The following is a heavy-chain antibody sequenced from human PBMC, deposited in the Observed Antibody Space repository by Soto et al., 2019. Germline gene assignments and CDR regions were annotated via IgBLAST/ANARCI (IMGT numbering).Heavy chain of an antibody. Sequence: ASVKVSCKASGYTFTSYAMHWVRQAPGQRLEWMGWINAGNGNTKYSQEFQGRVTITRDTSASTAYMELSSLRSEDTAVYYCARAPWGLEQGYYYYYYLDVWGKGTTVTVSS. V-gene: IGHV1-3*01. D-gene: IGHD1-1*01. CDR3: ARAPWGLEQGYYYYYYLDV. CDR2: INAGNGNT. CDR1: GYTFTSYA. J-gene: IGHJ6*03.